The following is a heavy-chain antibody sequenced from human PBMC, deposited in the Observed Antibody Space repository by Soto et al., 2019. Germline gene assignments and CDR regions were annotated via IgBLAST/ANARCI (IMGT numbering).Heavy chain of an antibody. Sequence: XGSLRLSSSVSGVTLSNYAMHWVRQAPGKGLDWVAVISKDGSNKYYGDFVKGRFTISRDSSKNTLYLQMNSLREEDTAVYYCAKETGPQGGFDYWGQGTLVTVS. CDR3: AKETGPQGGFDY. J-gene: IGHJ4*02. D-gene: IGHD3-9*01. CDR1: GVTLSNYA. V-gene: IGHV3-30*18. CDR2: ISKDGSNK.